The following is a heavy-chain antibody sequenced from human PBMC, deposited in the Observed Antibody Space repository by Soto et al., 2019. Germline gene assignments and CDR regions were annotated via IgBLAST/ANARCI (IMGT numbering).Heavy chain of an antibody. CDR3: ARHENCSSTSCYVWGYYYYMDV. J-gene: IGHJ6*03. D-gene: IGHD2-2*01. CDR2: IYYSGST. CDR1: GGSISSSSYY. Sequence: LAETLSLTCTVSGGSISSSSYYWGWIRQPPGKGLEWIGSIYYSGSTYYNPSLKSRVTISVDTSKNQFSLKLGSVTAADTAVYYCARHENCSSTSCYVWGYYYYMDVWGKGTTVTVSS. V-gene: IGHV4-39*01.